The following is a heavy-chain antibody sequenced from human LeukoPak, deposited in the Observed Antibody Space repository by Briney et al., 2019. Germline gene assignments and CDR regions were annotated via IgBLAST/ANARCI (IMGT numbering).Heavy chain of an antibody. Sequence: SETLSLTCTVSGGSISTYYWSWIRQPPGKGLEWIGYIYYSGSTNYNPSLKSRVTISVDTSKNQFSLKLSSVTAADTAVYYCARGVYYGSGSYYVGSGYYYGMDVWGQGTTVTVSS. D-gene: IGHD3-10*01. CDR3: ARGVYYGSGSYYVGSGYYYGMDV. CDR1: GGSISTYY. V-gene: IGHV4-59*08. CDR2: IYYSGST. J-gene: IGHJ6*02.